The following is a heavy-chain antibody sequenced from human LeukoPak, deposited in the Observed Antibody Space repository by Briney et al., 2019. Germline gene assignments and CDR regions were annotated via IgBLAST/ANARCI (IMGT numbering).Heavy chain of an antibody. J-gene: IGHJ6*03. CDR1: GGSISSSNYY. Sequence: SETLSLTCTVSGGSISSSNYYWSWIRQPAGKGLEWIGRIYTSGSTNYNPSLKSRITMSVDTSKNQFSLKLSSVTAADTAVYYCARDVSSASSGYYWDYYYYYMDVWGKGTTVTVSS. V-gene: IGHV4-61*02. CDR3: ARDVSSASSGYYWDYYYYYMDV. D-gene: IGHD3-22*01. CDR2: IYTSGST.